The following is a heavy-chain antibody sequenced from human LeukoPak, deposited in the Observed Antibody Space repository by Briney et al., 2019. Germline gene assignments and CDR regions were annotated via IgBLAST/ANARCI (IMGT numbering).Heavy chain of an antibody. J-gene: IGHJ4*02. V-gene: IGHV3-23*01. Sequence: GGSLRLSCVVSGFSLSNYAMSWVRQAPGKGLEWVSYISERGGSTTYADSVKGRFTISRDTSLNTLYLQMNNLRAEDTAVYFCANRGVGIRGILVIGYHQEAYHYDFWGQGVLVTVSS. CDR1: GFSLSNYA. D-gene: IGHD3-10*01. CDR2: ISERGGST. CDR3: ANRGVGIRGILVIGYHQEAYHYDF.